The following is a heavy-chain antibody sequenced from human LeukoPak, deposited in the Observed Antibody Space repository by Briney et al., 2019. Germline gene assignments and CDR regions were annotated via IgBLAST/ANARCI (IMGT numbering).Heavy chain of an antibody. CDR1: GFSLSTSGMR. V-gene: IGHV2-70*04. CDR2: IDWDDDK. CDR3: ARMVSAYCSGGSCYGFDY. J-gene: IGHJ4*02. Sequence: QTLSLTCTFSGFSLSTSGMRGSWIRQPPGKALEWLAPIDWDDDKFYSTSLKTRLTISKDTSKNQVVLTMTNMDPVDTATYYCARMVSAYCSGGSCYGFDYWGQGTLVTVSS. D-gene: IGHD2-15*01.